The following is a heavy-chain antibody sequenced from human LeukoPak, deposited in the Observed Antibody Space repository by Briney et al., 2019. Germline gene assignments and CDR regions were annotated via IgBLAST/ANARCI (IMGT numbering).Heavy chain of an antibody. D-gene: IGHD6-13*01. CDR3: ARGLLAAAGIDY. CDR1: GFTFSSYW. CDR2: IKQDGSEK. J-gene: IGHJ4*02. V-gene: IGHV3-7*04. Sequence: GGPLRLSCAASGFTFSSYWMSWVRQAPGEGLKWVANIKQDGSEKNYVDSVKGRFTISRDDAKKSLYLQMNSLRAEDTAVYYCARGLLAAAGIDYWGQGALVTVSS.